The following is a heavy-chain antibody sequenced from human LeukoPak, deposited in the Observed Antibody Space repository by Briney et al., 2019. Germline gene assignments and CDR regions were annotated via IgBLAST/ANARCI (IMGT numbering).Heavy chain of an antibody. D-gene: IGHD6-19*01. CDR1: WFTFSDSA. J-gene: IGHJ4*02. V-gene: IGHV3-73*01. CDR3: TREYSSGWPFDY. Sequence: GGSLRLSCAASWFTFSDSAMHWVRQTSGKGLEWVGRIRSKADSYATTYAASVRGRFAISRDDSKNTAYLQMISLKTEDTGVYYCTREYSSGWPFDYWGQGTLVTVSS. CDR2: IRSKADSYAT.